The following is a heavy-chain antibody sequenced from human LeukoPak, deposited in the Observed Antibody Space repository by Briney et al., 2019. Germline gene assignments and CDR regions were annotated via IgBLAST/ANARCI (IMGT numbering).Heavy chain of an antibody. CDR2: ISGSGGTT. D-gene: IGHD3-10*01. CDR1: GFTFSNYG. J-gene: IGHJ4*02. V-gene: IGHV3-23*01. CDR3: AKGPVYYYYGSGSYHY. Sequence: GGSLRLSCAASGFTFSNYGMSWVRQAPGKGLEWISAISGSGGTTYYADSVKGRFTISRDNPNNTLFLQLNSLRAEDSAVYYCAKGPVYYYYGSGSYHYWGQGTLVTVSS.